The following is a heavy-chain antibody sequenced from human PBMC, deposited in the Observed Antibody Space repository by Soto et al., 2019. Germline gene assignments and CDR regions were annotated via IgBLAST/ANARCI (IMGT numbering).Heavy chain of an antibody. J-gene: IGHJ4*02. Sequence: GGSLRLSCAASGFTFSSYAMSWVRQAPGKGLEWVSAISGSGGSTYYADSVKGRFTISRDNSKNTLYLQMNSLRAEDTAVYYCAKDHKLLWFGELSHAYFDYWGQGTLVTVS. CDR1: GFTFSSYA. CDR3: AKDHKLLWFGELSHAYFDY. V-gene: IGHV3-23*01. D-gene: IGHD3-10*01. CDR2: ISGSGGST.